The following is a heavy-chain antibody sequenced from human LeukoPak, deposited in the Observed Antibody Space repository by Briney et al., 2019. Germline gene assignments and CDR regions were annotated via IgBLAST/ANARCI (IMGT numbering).Heavy chain of an antibody. V-gene: IGHV4-59*01. CDR3: ARIVVLYAFDI. J-gene: IGHJ3*02. D-gene: IGHD3-22*01. Sequence: SETLSLTCTVSGGSISTYSWSWIRQPPGKGLEWIGYIYYSGSTNYNPSLKSRVTISVDTSKNQFSLKLSSVTAADTAVYYCARIVVLYAFDIWGQGTMVTVSS. CDR2: IYYSGST. CDR1: GGSISTYS.